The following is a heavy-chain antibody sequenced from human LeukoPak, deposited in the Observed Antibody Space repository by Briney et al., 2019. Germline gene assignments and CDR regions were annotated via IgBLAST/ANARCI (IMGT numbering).Heavy chain of an antibody. J-gene: IGHJ6*03. CDR1: GVSISNYY. CDR2: IFNAGST. V-gene: IGHV4-59*08. Sequence: PSETLSLTCKVSGVSISNYYWTWIRQPPGKALEWIGYIFNAGSTNYNPSLQSRATISLDTSQNQVSLELKSVTAADTAVYYCARQSSYYYMDVWGRGTMVTVSS. CDR3: ARQSSYYYMDV.